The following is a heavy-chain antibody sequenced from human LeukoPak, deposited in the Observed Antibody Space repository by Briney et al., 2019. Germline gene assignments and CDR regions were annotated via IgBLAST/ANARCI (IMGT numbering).Heavy chain of an antibody. Sequence: ASVKVSCKASGYTFTGYYMHWVRQAPGQGLEWMGWINPNSGGTNYAQKFQGRVTMTRDTSISTAYMELSRLRSDDTAVYYCARAPGCSGGSCYGGWFDPWGQGTLVTVSS. CDR1: GYTFTGYY. D-gene: IGHD2-15*01. CDR3: ARAPGCSGGSCYGGWFDP. J-gene: IGHJ5*02. V-gene: IGHV1-2*02. CDR2: INPNSGGT.